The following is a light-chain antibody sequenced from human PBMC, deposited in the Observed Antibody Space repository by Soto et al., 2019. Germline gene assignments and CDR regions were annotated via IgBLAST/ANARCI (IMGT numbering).Light chain of an antibody. CDR1: QSVSSY. V-gene: IGKV3-11*01. J-gene: IGKJ4*01. CDR3: QQRSNGHLT. CDR2: DAS. Sequence: EIVLTQSPATLSLSPGERATPSCRASQSVSSYLAWYQQKPGQGPRLLIYDASNRATGIPARFSGSGSGTDFTLTISGLEPEDFAVYYCQQRSNGHLTFCGGTNVDIK.